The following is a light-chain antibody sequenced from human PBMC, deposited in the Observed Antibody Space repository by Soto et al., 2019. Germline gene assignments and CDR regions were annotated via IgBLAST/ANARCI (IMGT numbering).Light chain of an antibody. CDR1: KIESKS. J-gene: IGLJ2*01. CDR3: HVWDNTSDHPV. CDR2: DDS. V-gene: IGLV3-21*02. Sequence: SYELTQPPSVSVAPGQTARITCGGNKIESKSVHWYQQKPGRAAVLVVYDDSDRPSGIPERFAGAYSGITATLTISRVEAWDEADYYCHVWDNTSDHPVFGGGTKVTVL.